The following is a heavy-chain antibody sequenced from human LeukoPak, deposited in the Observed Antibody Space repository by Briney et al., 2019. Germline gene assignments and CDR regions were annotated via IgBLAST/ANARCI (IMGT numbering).Heavy chain of an antibody. CDR1: GFPFSNYW. CDR2: MNSDGSST. J-gene: IGHJ4*02. CDR3: GTVSRSSGRGYFDY. V-gene: IGHV3-74*01. Sequence: GESLRLSCAASGFPFSNYWMHWVRQAPGKGLVWVSRMNSDGSSTSYADSVKGRFTISRDNAKNTLYLQMNSRRVEDAAVYYCGTVSRSSGRGYFDYWGPGTLVTVSS. D-gene: IGHD6-19*01.